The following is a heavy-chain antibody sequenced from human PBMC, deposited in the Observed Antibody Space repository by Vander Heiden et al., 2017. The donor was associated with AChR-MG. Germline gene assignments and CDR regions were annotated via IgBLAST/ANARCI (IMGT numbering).Heavy chain of an antibody. CDR2: IWYDGSNK. CDR3: ARDRIVVVPAAMMSYYGMDV. J-gene: IGHJ6*02. Sequence: QVQLVESGGGVVQPGRSLRLSCAASGFTFSSYGMHWVRQAPGKWLEWVAVIWYDGSNKYYADSVKGRFTISRDNSKNTLYLQMNSLRAEDTAVYYCARDRIVVVPAAMMSYYGMDVWGQGTTVTVSS. V-gene: IGHV3-33*01. CDR1: GFTFSSYG. D-gene: IGHD2-2*01.